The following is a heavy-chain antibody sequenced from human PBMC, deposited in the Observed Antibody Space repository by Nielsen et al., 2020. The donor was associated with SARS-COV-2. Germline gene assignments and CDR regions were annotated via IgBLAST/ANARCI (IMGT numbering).Heavy chain of an antibody. CDR3: ARDFGYNWNDPGY. Sequence: SETLSLTCTVSGYSISSGYYWGWIRQPPGKGLEWIGSIYHSGSTCYNPSLKSRVTISVDTSKNQFSLKLSSVTAADTAVYYCARDFGYNWNDPGYWGQGTLVTVSS. CDR1: GYSISSGYY. CDR2: IYHSGST. J-gene: IGHJ4*02. D-gene: IGHD1-20*01. V-gene: IGHV4-38-2*02.